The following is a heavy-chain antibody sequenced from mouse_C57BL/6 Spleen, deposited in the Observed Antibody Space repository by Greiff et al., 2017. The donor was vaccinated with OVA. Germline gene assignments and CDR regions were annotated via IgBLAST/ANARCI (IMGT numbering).Heavy chain of an antibody. D-gene: IGHD2-4*01. J-gene: IGHJ1*03. CDR2: IWSGGST. Sequence: VKLMESGPGLVQPSQSLSITCTVSGFSLTSYGVHWVRQSPGKGLEWLGVIWSGGSTDYNAAFISRLSISKDNSKSQVFFKMNSLQADDTAIYYCARKGAMITTPYWYFDVWGTGTTVTVSS. CDR3: ARKGAMITTPYWYFDV. V-gene: IGHV2-2*01. CDR1: GFSLTSYG.